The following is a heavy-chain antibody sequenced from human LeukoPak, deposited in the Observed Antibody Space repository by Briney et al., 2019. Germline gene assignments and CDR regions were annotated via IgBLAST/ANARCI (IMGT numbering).Heavy chain of an antibody. J-gene: IGHJ6*03. V-gene: IGHV4-61*02. CDR1: GGSISSGSYY. Sequence: SETLSLTCTVSGGSISSGSYYWSWIRQPAGKGLEWIGRIYTSGSTNYNPSLKSRVTISVDTSKNQFSLKLSSVTAADTAVYYCARVSTMIVVWRYYYYMDVWGKGTTVTVSS. CDR3: ARVSTMIVVWRYYYYMDV. CDR2: IYTSGST. D-gene: IGHD3-22*01.